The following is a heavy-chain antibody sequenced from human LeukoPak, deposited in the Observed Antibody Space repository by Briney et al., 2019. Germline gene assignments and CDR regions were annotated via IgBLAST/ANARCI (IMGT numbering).Heavy chain of an antibody. Sequence: GASVKVSCKASGYTFTSYYMHWVRQAPGQGLEWMGIINPSGGNTNYAQKLQGRVTMTTDTSTSTAYMELRSLRSDDTAVYYCARASRDGSSGYQRYWGQGTLVTVSS. CDR1: GYTFTSYY. CDR3: ARASRDGSSGYQRY. D-gene: IGHD3-22*01. V-gene: IGHV1-46*01. CDR2: INPSGGNT. J-gene: IGHJ4*02.